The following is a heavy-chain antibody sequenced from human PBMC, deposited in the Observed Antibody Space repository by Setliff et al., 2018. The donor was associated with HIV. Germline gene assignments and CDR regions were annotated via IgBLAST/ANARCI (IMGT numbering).Heavy chain of an antibody. CDR3: ARYLFCGGDCYSGFDY. CDR2: IYYSGST. CDR1: GGSLSGYY. V-gene: IGHV4-59*01. Sequence: SETLSLTCAVYGGSLSGYYWGWIRQPPGKGLEWIGYIYYSGSTNYNPSLKSRVTISLDTSKNQFSLRLTSVTAADTAVYYCARYLFCGGDCYSGFDYWGQGTLVTVSS. D-gene: IGHD2-21*02. J-gene: IGHJ4*02.